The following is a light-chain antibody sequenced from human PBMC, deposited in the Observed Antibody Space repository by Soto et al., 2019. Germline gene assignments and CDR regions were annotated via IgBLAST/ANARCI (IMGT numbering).Light chain of an antibody. V-gene: IGLV2-14*03. Sequence: QPVLSQPVSVSGSPGQSITISCTETSSGVGGVKSISWYQQHPGKAPKLMIYDVTHRASGVSDRFSGSKSGDTASLSISDLQIEDEAQYYCTSYTTRSTVFGGGTKLTVL. CDR3: TSYTTRSTV. CDR1: SSGVGGVKS. J-gene: IGLJ2*01. CDR2: DVT.